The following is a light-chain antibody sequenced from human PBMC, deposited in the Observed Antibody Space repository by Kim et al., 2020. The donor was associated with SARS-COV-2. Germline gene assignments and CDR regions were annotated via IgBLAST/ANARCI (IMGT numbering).Light chain of an antibody. V-gene: IGKV1-39*01. CDR2: AAS. Sequence: ASVGDRVTITCLASQSISSYLNWYQQKPGKAPKLLIYAASSLQSGGPSRFSGSGSGTDFTLTISSLQPEDFATYYCQQSYSTPSTFGQGTKVDIK. CDR3: QQSYSTPST. CDR1: QSISSY. J-gene: IGKJ1*01.